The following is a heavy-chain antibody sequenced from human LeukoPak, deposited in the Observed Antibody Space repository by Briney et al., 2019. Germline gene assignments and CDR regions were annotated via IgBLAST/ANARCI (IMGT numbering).Heavy chain of an antibody. Sequence: TSETLSLTCTVSGGSISSYYWSWIRQPPGKGLEWIGYIYYSGSTNYNPSLKSRVTISIDTSKNQISLKLSSVTAADTAVYYCARDSCSYGAYCYGMDVWGQGTTVTVSS. V-gene: IGHV4-59*01. CDR1: GGSISSYY. CDR3: ARDSCSYGAYCYGMDV. J-gene: IGHJ6*02. CDR2: IYYSGST. D-gene: IGHD4/OR15-4a*01.